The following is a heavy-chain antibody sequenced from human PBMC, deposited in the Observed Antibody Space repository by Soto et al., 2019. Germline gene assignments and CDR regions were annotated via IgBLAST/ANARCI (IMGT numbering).Heavy chain of an antibody. CDR3: AKGRWEGYGMDV. CDR2: ISSSGGST. D-gene: IGHD1-26*01. J-gene: IGHJ6*02. CDR1: GFTFSSYA. V-gene: IGHV3-23*01. Sequence: EVQLLESGGGLVQPGGSLRLSCAASGFTFSSYAMSWVRQAPGKGLEWVSTISSSGGSTYYADSVKGRFTISRDNSKNTLYLQMNSLGAEDTAVYYCAKGRWEGYGMDVWGQGTTVTVSS.